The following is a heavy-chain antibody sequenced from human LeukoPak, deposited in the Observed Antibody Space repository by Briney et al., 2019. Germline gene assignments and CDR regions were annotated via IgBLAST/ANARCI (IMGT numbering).Heavy chain of an antibody. Sequence: SETLSLTCTVSGGSISSYYWSWIRQPAGKGLEWIGHIYTSGSTMYNPSFKSRVTISVDTSNNQISLKLSSVTAADTAVYYCAVWSNYYTSAFDIWGQGTMVTVSS. CDR2: IYTSGST. CDR3: AVWSNYYTSAFDI. CDR1: GGSISSYY. J-gene: IGHJ3*02. V-gene: IGHV4-4*07. D-gene: IGHD3-3*01.